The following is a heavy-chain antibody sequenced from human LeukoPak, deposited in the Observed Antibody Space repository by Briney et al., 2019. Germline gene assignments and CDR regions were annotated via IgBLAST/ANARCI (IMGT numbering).Heavy chain of an antibody. CDR2: ISSSSSYI. CDR1: GFTFSSYS. D-gene: IGHD2-21*01. CDR3: ARDTPAYPDNWFDP. Sequence: GGSLRLSCAASGFTFSSYSMNWVRQAPGKGPEWVSSISSSSSYIYYADSMKGRFTISRDNAKNSLYLQMNSLRAEDTAVYYCARDTPAYPDNWFDPWGQGTLVTVSS. J-gene: IGHJ5*02. V-gene: IGHV3-21*01.